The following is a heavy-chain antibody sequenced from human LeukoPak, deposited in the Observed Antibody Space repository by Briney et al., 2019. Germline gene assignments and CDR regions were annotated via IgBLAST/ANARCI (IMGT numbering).Heavy chain of an antibody. V-gene: IGHV4-4*07. CDR3: ARDISEYSSSSLDY. D-gene: IGHD6-6*01. CDR2: IYTSGST. CDR1: GGSISSYY. Sequence: SETLSLTCTVSGGSISSYYWSWIRQPAGKGLEWIGRIYTSGSTNYNPSLKSRVTMSVDTSKNQFSLKLSSVTAADTAVYYCARDISEYSSSSLDYWGQGTLVTVSS. J-gene: IGHJ4*02.